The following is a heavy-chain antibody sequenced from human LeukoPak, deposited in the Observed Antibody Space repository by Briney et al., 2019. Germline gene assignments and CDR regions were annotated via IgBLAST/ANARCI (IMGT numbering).Heavy chain of an antibody. V-gene: IGHV4-34*01. CDR2: INHSGST. Sequence: SETLSLTCAVYGGSFSGCYWNWIRQPPGKGLEWIGEINHSGSTNYNPSLKSRVTISVDTSKNQFSLKLSSVTAADTAVYYCARRKLGYSSSWYGTSFDYWGQGTLVTVSS. CDR3: ARRKLGYSSSWYGTSFDY. D-gene: IGHD6-13*01. CDR1: GGSFSGCY. J-gene: IGHJ4*02.